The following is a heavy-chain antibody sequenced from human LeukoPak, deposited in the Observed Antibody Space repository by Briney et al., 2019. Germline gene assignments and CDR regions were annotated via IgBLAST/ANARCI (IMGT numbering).Heavy chain of an antibody. CDR2: INPNSGGT. CDR3: AREDIVVVPAATKYFQH. D-gene: IGHD2-2*01. J-gene: IGHJ1*01. V-gene: IGHV1-2*02. Sequence: ASVEVSRKASGYTFTGYYMHWVRQAPGQGLEWMGWINPNSGGTNYARKFQGRVTMTRDTSISTAYMELSRLRSDDTAVYYCAREDIVVVPAATKYFQHWGQGTLVTVSS. CDR1: GYTFTGYY.